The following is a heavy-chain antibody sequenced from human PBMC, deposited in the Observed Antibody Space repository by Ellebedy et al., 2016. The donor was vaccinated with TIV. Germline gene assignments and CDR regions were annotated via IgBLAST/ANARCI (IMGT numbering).Heavy chain of an antibody. Sequence: MPSETLSLTCTVSGGSISTYYWSWIRQPPGKGLEWIGYIYNSGTTNYNPSLKSRVTISVDTSKNQFSLKLSSVTAADTAVYYCARDHSTGYSGYDYYYYYGMDVWGQGTTVTVSS. D-gene: IGHD5-12*01. CDR2: IYNSGTT. CDR3: ARDHSTGYSGYDYYYYYGMDV. V-gene: IGHV4-59*12. J-gene: IGHJ6*02. CDR1: GGSISTYY.